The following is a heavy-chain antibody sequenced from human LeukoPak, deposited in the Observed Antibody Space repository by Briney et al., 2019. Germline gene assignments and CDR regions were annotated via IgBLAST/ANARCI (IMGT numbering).Heavy chain of an antibody. CDR2: ISAYNGNK. Sequence: ASVKVSCKASGYTFTSYGISWVRQAPGQGLEWMGWISAYNGNKNYAQKLQGRVTMTTDTSTSTAYMELRSLRSDDTAVYYCAREMSAPHTWIQLFDYYYYGMDVWGQGTTVTVSS. V-gene: IGHV1-18*01. D-gene: IGHD5-18*01. J-gene: IGHJ6*02. CDR3: AREMSAPHTWIQLFDYYYYGMDV. CDR1: GYTFTSYG.